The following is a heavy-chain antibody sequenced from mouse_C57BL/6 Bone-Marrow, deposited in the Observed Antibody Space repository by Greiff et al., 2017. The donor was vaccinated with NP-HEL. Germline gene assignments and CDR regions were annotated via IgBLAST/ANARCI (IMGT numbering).Heavy chain of an antibody. CDR1: GYTFTSYW. V-gene: IGHV1-7*01. CDR2: INPSSGYT. Sequence: VQVVESGAELAKPGASVKLSCKASGYTFTSYWMHWVKQRPGQGLEWIGYINPSSGYTKYNQKFKDKATLTADKSSSTAYMQLSSLTYEDSAVYYCARQRGYFYWYCDVWGTGTTVTVSS. J-gene: IGHJ1*03. D-gene: IGHD2-3*01. CDR3: ARQRGYFYWYCDV.